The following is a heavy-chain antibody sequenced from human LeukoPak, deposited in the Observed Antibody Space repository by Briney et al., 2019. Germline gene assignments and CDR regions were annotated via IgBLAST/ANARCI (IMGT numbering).Heavy chain of an antibody. CDR1: GYTFTSYD. Sequence: ASVKVSCKASGYTFTSYDINWVRQATGQGLEWMGWMNPNSGNTGYAQKFQGRVTMTRNTSISTAYMELSSLRSEDTAVYYCARRYFGWLLGVYYFDYWGQGTLVTVSS. J-gene: IGHJ4*02. D-gene: IGHD3-9*01. CDR2: MNPNSGNT. CDR3: ARRYFGWLLGVYYFDY. V-gene: IGHV1-8*01.